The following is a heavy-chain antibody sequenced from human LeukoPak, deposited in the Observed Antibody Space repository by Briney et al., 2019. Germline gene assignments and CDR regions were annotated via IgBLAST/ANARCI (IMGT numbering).Heavy chain of an antibody. Sequence: ASVKVSCKASGYTFTSYDINWVRQATGQGLGWMGWMNPNSGNTGYAQKFQGRVTMTRNTSISTAYMELSSLRSEDTAVYYCARGPHYYGSGSSNYGMDVWGQGTTVTVSS. CDR1: GYTFTSYD. D-gene: IGHD3-10*01. CDR3: ARGPHYYGSGSSNYGMDV. CDR2: MNPNSGNT. J-gene: IGHJ6*02. V-gene: IGHV1-8*01.